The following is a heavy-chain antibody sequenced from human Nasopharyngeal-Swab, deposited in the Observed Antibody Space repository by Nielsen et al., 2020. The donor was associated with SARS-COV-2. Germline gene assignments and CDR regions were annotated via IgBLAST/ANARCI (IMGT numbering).Heavy chain of an antibody. Sequence: VRLAPGKGLEWVGRIKSKTDGGTTDYAAPVKGRFTISRDDSKNTLYLQMNSLKTEDTAVYYCTVDYTPYGMDVWGQGTTVTVSS. D-gene: IGHD4-11*01. J-gene: IGHJ6*02. CDR2: IKSKTDGGTT. CDR3: TVDYTPYGMDV. V-gene: IGHV3-15*01.